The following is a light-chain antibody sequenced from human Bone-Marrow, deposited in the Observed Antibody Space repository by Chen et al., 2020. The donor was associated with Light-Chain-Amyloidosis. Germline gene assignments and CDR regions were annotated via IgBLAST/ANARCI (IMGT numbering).Light chain of an antibody. CDR2: DDS. V-gene: IGLV3-21*02. CDR1: NIGSTS. J-gene: IGLJ3*02. Sequence: SYVLTQPSSVSVAPGQTATIVCGGNNIGSTSVHWYQQTPGQAPLLVVYDDSDRPSGIPERLSGSNSGNTAPLTISGVEAGDEADYYCQVWDRSSDRPVFGGGTKLTVL. CDR3: QVWDRSSDRPV.